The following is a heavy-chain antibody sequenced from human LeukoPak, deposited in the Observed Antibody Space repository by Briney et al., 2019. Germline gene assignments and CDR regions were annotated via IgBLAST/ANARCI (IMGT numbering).Heavy chain of an antibody. CDR1: GYSFTSYW. V-gene: IGHV5-51*01. D-gene: IGHD3-9*01. J-gene: IGHJ6*02. CDR2: IYPGGSDT. CDR3: ARSPTDYDILTSYGMDV. Sequence: GESLKISCKGSGYSFTSYWIGWVRQMPGKGLEWMGIIYPGGSDTRYSPSFQGQVTISADKSISTAYLQWSSLKASDTAMYYCARSPTDYDILTSYGMDVWGQGTTVTVSS.